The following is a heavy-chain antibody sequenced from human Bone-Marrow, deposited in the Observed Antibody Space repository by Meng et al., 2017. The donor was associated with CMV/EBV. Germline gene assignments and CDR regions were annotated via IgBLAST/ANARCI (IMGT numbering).Heavy chain of an antibody. CDR1: GFSLSTSGMR. CDR3: ARMSPNGGMDV. V-gene: IGHV2-70D*14. Sequence: SGPTLVKPTQTLTLTCTFSGFSLSTSGMRVSWIRQPPGKALEWLARIDWDDDKFYSTSLKTRLTSSKDTSKNQVVLTMTNMDPVDTATYYCARMSPNGGMDVWGQGTTVTVSS. CDR2: IDWDDDK. J-gene: IGHJ6*02. D-gene: IGHD1-1*01.